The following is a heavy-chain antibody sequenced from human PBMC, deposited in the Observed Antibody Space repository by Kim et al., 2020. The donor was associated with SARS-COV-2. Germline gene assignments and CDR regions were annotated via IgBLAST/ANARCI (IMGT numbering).Heavy chain of an antibody. Sequence: NPSLKSRVTISVDTSKNQFSLKLSSVTAADTAMYYCAREWCSGGSCSFDYWGQGTLVTVSS. J-gene: IGHJ4*02. V-gene: IGHV4-59*01. CDR3: AREWCSGGSCSFDY. D-gene: IGHD2-15*01.